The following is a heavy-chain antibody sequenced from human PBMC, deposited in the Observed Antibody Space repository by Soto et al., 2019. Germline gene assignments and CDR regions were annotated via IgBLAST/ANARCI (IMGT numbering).Heavy chain of an antibody. Sequence: QVRLQESGPGLVKPSGTLSLACVVSGGSISGDYWWTWVRQSPGKGLEWLGEIFHSGSTNSNPSLKTRVTLSVDKSKREFSLNLTSVAAADTAVYYCARGDSGSYLREGLGYYYVMDIWGQGTTGTVSS. J-gene: IGHJ6*02. CDR3: ARGDSGSYLREGLGYYYVMDI. D-gene: IGHD1-26*01. CDR1: GGSISGDYW. V-gene: IGHV4-4*02. CDR2: IFHSGST.